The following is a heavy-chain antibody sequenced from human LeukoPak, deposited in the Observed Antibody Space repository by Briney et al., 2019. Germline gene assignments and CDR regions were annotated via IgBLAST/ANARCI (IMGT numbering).Heavy chain of an antibody. J-gene: IGHJ6*02. CDR2: IYYSGST. CDR1: GGSISSYY. CDR3: ARASPSMDV. V-gene: IGHV4-59*12. Sequence: PSETLFLTCTVSGGSISSYYWNWIRQPPGKGLEWIGYIYYSGSTNYNPSLKSRVTISVDKSKNQFSLKLSSVTAADTAVYHCARASPSMDVWGQGTTVTVSS.